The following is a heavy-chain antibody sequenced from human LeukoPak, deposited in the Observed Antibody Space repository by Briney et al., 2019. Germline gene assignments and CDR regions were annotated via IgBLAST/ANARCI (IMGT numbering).Heavy chain of an antibody. CDR2: INSDGSST. V-gene: IGHV3-74*01. CDR3: AIPGGGYSSSWSDYYYYMDV. CDR1: GFTFSSYW. Sequence: GGSLRLSCAASGFTFSSYWMHWVRQAPGKGLVWVSRINSDGSSTSYADSVKGRFTISRDNAKNTLYLQMNSLRAEDTAVYYCAIPGGGYSSSWSDYYYYMDVWGKGTTVTISS. D-gene: IGHD6-13*01. J-gene: IGHJ6*03.